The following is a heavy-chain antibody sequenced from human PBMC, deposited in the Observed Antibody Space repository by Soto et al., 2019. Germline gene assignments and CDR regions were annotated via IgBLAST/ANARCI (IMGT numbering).Heavy chain of an antibody. Sequence: SETLSLTCSFSGGAGIDKTYYWSWIRQPPGKRLEWIGYVYYSGTTNYNPSLKSRVTISVDLSKNRFSLRLSSVTTADTALYYCARTTAVPNTLRSRYFFDYWGQGTLVTVSS. CDR3: ARTTAVPNTLRSRYFFDY. CDR2: VYYSGTT. V-gene: IGHV4-61*01. CDR1: GGAGIDKTYY. J-gene: IGHJ4*02. D-gene: IGHD4-17*01.